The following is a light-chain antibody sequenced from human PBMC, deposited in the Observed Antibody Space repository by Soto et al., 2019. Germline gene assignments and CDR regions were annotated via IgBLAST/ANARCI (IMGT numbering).Light chain of an antibody. Sequence: EIVLTQSPATLSLSPGERATLSCRASQSVSSHLAWYQQKRGQAPRLLIYDASNRATGIPARFSGSGSGTDFTLTISSLEPEDFAVYYCQQRSNWSWTFGQGTKVDFK. CDR3: QQRSNWSWT. CDR1: QSVSSH. V-gene: IGKV3-11*01. CDR2: DAS. J-gene: IGKJ1*01.